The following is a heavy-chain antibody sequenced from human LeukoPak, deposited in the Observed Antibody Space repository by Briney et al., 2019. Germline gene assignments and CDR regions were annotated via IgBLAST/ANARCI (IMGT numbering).Heavy chain of an antibody. CDR3: ARGTSTTFDY. J-gene: IGHJ4*02. CDR1: GFTFSNYW. D-gene: IGHD2/OR15-2a*01. V-gene: IGHV3-74*01. Sequence: PGGSLRLSCAASGFTFSNYWMHWIRQAPGKGLVWVSRINSDGRSTSYADSVKGRYTISRDNAKNTLYLQMNSLRAEDTAVYFCARGTSTTFDYWGQGTLVTVSS. CDR2: INSDGRST.